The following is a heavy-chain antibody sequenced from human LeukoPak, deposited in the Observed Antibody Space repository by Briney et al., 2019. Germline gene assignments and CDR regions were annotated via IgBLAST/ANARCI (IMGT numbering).Heavy chain of an antibody. Sequence: GGFLRLSCAAAGFTFRKNAMSWVRQAPGKGLEWVSLISGSGGDTYYADSVKGRFTISRDNSKNTLHLQMNSLGAEDTAIYYCAKDLIFGDYWGQGALVTVSS. CDR1: GFTFRKNA. CDR3: AKDLIFGDY. J-gene: IGHJ4*02. V-gene: IGHV3-23*01. CDR2: ISGSGGDT. D-gene: IGHD2/OR15-2a*01.